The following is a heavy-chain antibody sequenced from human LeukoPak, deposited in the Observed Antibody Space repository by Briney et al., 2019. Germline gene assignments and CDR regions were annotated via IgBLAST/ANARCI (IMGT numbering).Heavy chain of an antibody. V-gene: IGHV4-34*01. CDR2: INHSGST. D-gene: IGHD2-15*01. CDR3: ASSTVVTSEYAFDI. CDR1: GGSFSGYY. Sequence: SETLSLTCAVYGGSFSGYYWSWIRQPPGKGLEWIGEINHSGSTNYNPSLKSRVTISVDTSKNQFSLKLSSVTAADTAVYYCASSTVVTSEYAFDIWGQGTMVTVSS. J-gene: IGHJ3*02.